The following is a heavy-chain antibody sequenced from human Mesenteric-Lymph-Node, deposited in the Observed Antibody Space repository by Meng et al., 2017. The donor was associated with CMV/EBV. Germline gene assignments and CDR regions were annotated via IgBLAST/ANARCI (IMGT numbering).Heavy chain of an antibody. V-gene: IGHV3-23*01. CDR3: GKGSRSTSWYYFDY. Sequence: GESLKISCAASGFTFSNHNMNWVRQAPGKGLEWVSGFSGSGDSTFYADSVKGRFTISRDNSKNTLYLQMNSLRTEDTAIYYCGKGSRSTSWYYFDYWGQGTLVTVSS. CDR2: FSGSGDST. CDR1: GFTFSNHN. D-gene: IGHD6-13*01. J-gene: IGHJ4*02.